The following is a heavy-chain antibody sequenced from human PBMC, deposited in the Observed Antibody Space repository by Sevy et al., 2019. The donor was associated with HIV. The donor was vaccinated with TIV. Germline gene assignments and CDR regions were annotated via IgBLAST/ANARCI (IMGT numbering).Heavy chain of an antibody. J-gene: IGHJ4*02. D-gene: IGHD3-10*01. Sequence: ASLKVSCKASGGTFSSYAISWVRQAPGQGLEWMGGIIPIFGTANYAQKFQGRVTITADESTSTAYMELSSLRSEDTAVYYCARGGFTMVRGVPKFYCDYWGQGTLVTVSS. CDR3: ARGGFTMVRGVPKFYCDY. CDR2: IIPIFGTA. CDR1: GGTFSSYA. V-gene: IGHV1-69*13.